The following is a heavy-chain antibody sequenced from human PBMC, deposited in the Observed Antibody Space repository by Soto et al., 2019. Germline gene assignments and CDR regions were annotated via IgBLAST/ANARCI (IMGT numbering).Heavy chain of an antibody. Sequence: KASATLSLTCTVSGGSISSSSYYWGWIRQPPGKGLEWIGSIYYSGSTYYNQSLKSRVTISVDTSKNQFSLKLSSVTAADTAVYYCARPALSGSYYKSYYYYYMDVWGKGTTVTVSS. V-gene: IGHV4-39*01. J-gene: IGHJ6*03. CDR2: IYYSGST. CDR3: ARPALSGSYYKSYYYYYMDV. CDR1: GGSISSSSYY. D-gene: IGHD3-10*01.